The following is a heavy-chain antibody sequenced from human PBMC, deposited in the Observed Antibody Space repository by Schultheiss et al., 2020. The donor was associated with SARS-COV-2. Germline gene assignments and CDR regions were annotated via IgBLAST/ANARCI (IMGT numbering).Heavy chain of an antibody. V-gene: IGHV3-53*01. D-gene: IGHD6-13*01. Sequence: GGSLRLSCAASGFTVSSNYMSWVRQAPGKGLEWVSVIYSGGSTYYADSVKGRFTISRDNSKNTLYLQMNSLRAEDTAVYYCARDGRAAAETPIDYWGQGTLVTVSS. J-gene: IGHJ4*02. CDR1: GFTVSSNY. CDR2: IYSGGST. CDR3: ARDGRAAAETPIDY.